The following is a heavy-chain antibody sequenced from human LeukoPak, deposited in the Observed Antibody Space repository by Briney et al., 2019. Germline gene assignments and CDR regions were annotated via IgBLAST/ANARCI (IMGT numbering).Heavy chain of an antibody. J-gene: IGHJ5*01. CDR1: GDSVSSKNGA. CDR3: ARDLGTSGWYTFDF. CDR2: TYYRSKWYD. D-gene: IGHD6-19*01. V-gene: IGHV6-1*01. Sequence: SQTLSLTCAISGDSVSSKNGAWNWIRQSPSRGLEWLGRTYYRSKWYDEYADSVKGRVTISPDTSKNQFSLHVYSVTPEDTAVHYCARDLGTSGWYTFDFRGQGTLVTVSS.